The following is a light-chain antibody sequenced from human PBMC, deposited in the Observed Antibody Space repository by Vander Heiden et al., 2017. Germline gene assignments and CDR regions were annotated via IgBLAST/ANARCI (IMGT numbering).Light chain of an antibody. CDR2: SNN. CDR3: AASDGSLNGWV. CDR1: SSNIGSST. Sequence: QSVLTRAPLAAGSPGQRVTISGSGSSSNIGSSTVSWYRQLPGSAPKLLIYSNNQRPSGFPDRFSGCKSGTTASLPISRPQAEDEADYYYAASDGSLNGWVFGGGTKLTVL. V-gene: IGLV1-44*01. J-gene: IGLJ3*02.